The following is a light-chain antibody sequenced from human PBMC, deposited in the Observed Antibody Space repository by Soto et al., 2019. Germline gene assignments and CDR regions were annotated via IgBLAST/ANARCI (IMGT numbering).Light chain of an antibody. Sequence: EIVMSQSQLSLPVTPGEPASISCRSSQSLLHSNGYNYLDWYLQKPGQSPQLLIYLGSNRSSGVPDRFSGSGSGTDFTLKISRVEAEDVGVYYCTHSLPPPRPFGEGTNVDIK. CDR2: LGS. J-gene: IGKJ1*01. V-gene: IGKV2-28*01. CDR3: THSLPPPRP. CDR1: QSLLHSNGYNY.